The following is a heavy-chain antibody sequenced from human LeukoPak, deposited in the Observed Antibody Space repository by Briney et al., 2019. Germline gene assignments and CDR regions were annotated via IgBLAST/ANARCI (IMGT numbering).Heavy chain of an antibody. CDR1: GFTFSHYG. D-gene: IGHD6-13*01. V-gene: IGHV3-30*03. CDR3: ARAHSSNFYSWLY. J-gene: IGHJ4*02. CDR2: MSYDGSNK. Sequence: PGRSLRLSCAASGFTFSHYGMHWVRQAPGRGLEWVAVMSYDGSNKYYADSVEGRFTISRDDSKNTLYLQMNSLRADDTAVYYCARAHSSNFYSWLYWGQGTLVTVSS.